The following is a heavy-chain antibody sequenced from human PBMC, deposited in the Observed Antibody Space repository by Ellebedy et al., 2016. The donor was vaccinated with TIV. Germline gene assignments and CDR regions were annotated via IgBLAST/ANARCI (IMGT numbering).Heavy chain of an antibody. CDR1: GLTFRSYA. CDR3: AKDFHYENWYFDL. J-gene: IGHJ2*01. V-gene: IGHV3-23*01. D-gene: IGHD4-17*01. Sequence: GESLKISCAASGLTFRSYAMSWVRQAPGKGLEWVSGISGSGDSTDYADSVKGRFTISRDNSKNTLYLQMNSLRAKDTAVYYCAKDFHYENWYFDLWGRGTLVTVSS. CDR2: ISGSGDST.